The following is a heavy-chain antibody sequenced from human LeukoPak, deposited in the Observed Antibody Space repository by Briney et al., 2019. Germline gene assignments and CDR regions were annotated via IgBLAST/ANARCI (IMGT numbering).Heavy chain of an antibody. D-gene: IGHD2-8*01. CDR3: ARGKSVFDY. Sequence: ETLSLTCAVYGGSFSGYYWSWIRQPPGKGLEWIGEINHSGGTNYNPSLKSRVTISVDTSKNQFSLKLSSVTAADTAVYYCARGKSVFDYWGQGTLVTVSS. CDR1: GGSFSGYY. V-gene: IGHV4-34*01. CDR2: INHSGGT. J-gene: IGHJ4*02.